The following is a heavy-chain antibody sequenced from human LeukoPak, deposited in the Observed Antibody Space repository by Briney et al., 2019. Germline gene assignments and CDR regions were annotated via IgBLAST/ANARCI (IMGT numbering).Heavy chain of an antibody. Sequence: GGSLRLSCAASGFTFSNYGMSWVRQAPGKGLEWVSGISGSGGSTYYADSVKGRFTISRDNSKNTLFLQMNSLRAEDTAIYYCAKGKRSAWYDSLFDYWGQGTLVTVSS. D-gene: IGHD6-19*01. J-gene: IGHJ4*02. CDR2: ISGSGGST. V-gene: IGHV3-23*01. CDR3: AKGKRSAWYDSLFDY. CDR1: GFTFSNYG.